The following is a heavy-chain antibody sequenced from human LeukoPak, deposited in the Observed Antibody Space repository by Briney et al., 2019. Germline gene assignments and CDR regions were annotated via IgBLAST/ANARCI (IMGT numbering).Heavy chain of an antibody. J-gene: IGHJ4*02. Sequence: GALELSFAASGFPFSSYNMKWGRPAPRKGVGGVSYISSSSSTIYYADSVKGRFTISRDNSNNTLYLQLSSLRVDDTAVYYCAKDVPSMAAPFDHWGQGALVTVSS. CDR1: GFPFSSYN. D-gene: IGHD5-24*01. CDR2: ISSSSSTI. CDR3: AKDVPSMAAPFDH. V-gene: IGHV3-48*01.